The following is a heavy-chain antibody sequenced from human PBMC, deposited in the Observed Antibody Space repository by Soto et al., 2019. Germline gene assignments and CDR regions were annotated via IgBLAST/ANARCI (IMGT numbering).Heavy chain of an antibody. CDR2: IWYDGSNK. CDR3: ARGTYYYDSSGYYYFDY. J-gene: IGHJ4*02. V-gene: IGHV3-33*01. CDR1: GFTFSSYG. D-gene: IGHD3-22*01. Sequence: LRLSCAASGFTFSSYGMHWVRQAPGKGLEWVAVIWYDGSNKYYADSVKGRFTISRDNSKNTLYLQMNSLRAEDTAVYYCARGTYYYDSSGYYYFDYWGQGTLVTVSS.